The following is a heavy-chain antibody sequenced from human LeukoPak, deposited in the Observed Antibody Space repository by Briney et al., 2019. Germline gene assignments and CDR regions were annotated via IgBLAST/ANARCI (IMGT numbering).Heavy chain of an antibody. V-gene: IGHV3-7*03. CDR2: IHKDGRVM. CDR3: ASSHDSSGND. D-gene: IGHD3-22*01. J-gene: IGHJ4*02. CDR1: GFSFSTYW. Sequence: GGSLRLSCAAPGFSFSTYWMAWVRQAPGKGLEWVGNIHKDGRVMFYAASVKGRFTISRDNAKNSLYLGMNSLRDEDTAIYYCASSHDSSGNDWGQGTLVTATS.